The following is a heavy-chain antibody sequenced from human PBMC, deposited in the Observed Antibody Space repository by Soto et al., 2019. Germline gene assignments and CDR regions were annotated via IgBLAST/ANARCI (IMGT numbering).Heavy chain of an antibody. J-gene: IGHJ4*02. CDR2: ISYDGRNK. Sequence: QVQLVESGGGVVQPGRSLRLSCAASGFTFSSYGMHWVRQAPGQGLERGAVISYDGRNKYYADSVKGRYTISRDNSKNTLHLQMNSSRAEDTAVYYGAKDLKEGNTMVRGAYWGQGTLVTVCS. CDR1: GFTFSSYG. D-gene: IGHD3-10*01. CDR3: AKDLKEGNTMVRGAY. V-gene: IGHV3-30*18.